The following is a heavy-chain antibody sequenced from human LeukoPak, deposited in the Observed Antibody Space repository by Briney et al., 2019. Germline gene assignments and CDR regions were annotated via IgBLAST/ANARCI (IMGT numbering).Heavy chain of an antibody. Sequence: SQTLTLTCTVSGGTISSGGYYWSWIRQHPGKGLEWIGYIYYSGSTYYNPSLKSRVTISVDTSKNQFSLKLSSVTAADTAVYYCARDRAYDAFDIWGQGTMVTVSS. D-gene: IGHD3-10*01. CDR1: GGTISSGGYY. V-gene: IGHV4-31*03. J-gene: IGHJ3*02. CDR3: ARDRAYDAFDI. CDR2: IYYSGST.